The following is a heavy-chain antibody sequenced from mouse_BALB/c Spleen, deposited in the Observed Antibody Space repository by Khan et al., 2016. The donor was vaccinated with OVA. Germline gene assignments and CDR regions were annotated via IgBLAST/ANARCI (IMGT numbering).Heavy chain of an antibody. V-gene: IGHV3-2*02. CDR3: ARGNYYGYYFDY. Sequence: VQLKQSGPGLVKPSQSLSLTCTVTGYSITSGYAWNWIRQFPGNKLEWMGYISYSGGPSYNPSLKSRISITRDTSKNQFFLQLNSVTTEDTATYYCARGNYYGYYFDYWGQSTPLTVSS. CDR2: ISYSGGP. D-gene: IGHD1-1*01. CDR1: GYSITSGYA. J-gene: IGHJ2*01.